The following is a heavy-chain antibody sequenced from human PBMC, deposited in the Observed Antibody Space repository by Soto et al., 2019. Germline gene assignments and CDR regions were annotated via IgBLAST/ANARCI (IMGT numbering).Heavy chain of an antibody. CDR3: ARLYPGSGWPYHYYGMDV. D-gene: IGHD6-19*01. CDR1: GFTVSSNY. Sequence: EVQLVETGGGLIQPGGSLRLSCAASGFTVSSNYMSWVRQAPGKGLEWVSVIYSGGSTYYADSVRGRFTISRDNDENSVYLQMNSLRAEDTAVYYCARLYPGSGWPYHYYGMDVWGQGTTVTVSS. CDR2: IYSGGST. J-gene: IGHJ6*02. V-gene: IGHV3-53*02.